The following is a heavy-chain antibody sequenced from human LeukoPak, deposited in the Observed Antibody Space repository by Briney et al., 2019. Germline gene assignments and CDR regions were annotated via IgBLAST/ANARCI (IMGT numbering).Heavy chain of an antibody. D-gene: IGHD1-26*01. Sequence: SGGSLRLPCAAFGFTFSSYAMSWVRQAPGKGLEWVSAISGSGGSTYYADSVKGRFTISRDNSKNTLYLQMNSLRAEDTAVYYCAKYSAKSPWYFDLWGRGTLVTVSS. V-gene: IGHV3-23*01. CDR3: AKYSAKSPWYFDL. CDR2: ISGSGGST. CDR1: GFTFSSYA. J-gene: IGHJ2*01.